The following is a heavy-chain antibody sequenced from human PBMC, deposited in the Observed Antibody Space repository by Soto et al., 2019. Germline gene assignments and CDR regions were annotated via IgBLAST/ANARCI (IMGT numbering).Heavy chain of an antibody. Sequence: PSETLSLTCTVSGGSISSYYWSWIRQPPGKGLEWIGYIYYSGSTNYNPSLKSRVTISVDTSKKQFSLKLSSVTAADTAVYYCARTMDYYGSGSLDYWGQGTLVTVSS. J-gene: IGHJ4*02. V-gene: IGHV4-59*01. CDR1: GGSISSYY. CDR2: IYYSGST. CDR3: ARTMDYYGSGSLDY. D-gene: IGHD3-10*01.